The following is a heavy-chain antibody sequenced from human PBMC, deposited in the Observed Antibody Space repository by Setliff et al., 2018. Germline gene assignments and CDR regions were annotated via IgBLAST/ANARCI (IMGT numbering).Heavy chain of an antibody. V-gene: IGHV4-39*07. Sequence: ETLSLTCTVSGGSISSSSYYWSWIRQPPGKGLEWIGEINHSGSTNYNPSLKSRVTISVDTSKNQFSLKLSSVTAADTAVYYCARRYNFWSGYFDYWGQGTLVTVSS. CDR3: ARRYNFWSGYFDY. CDR2: INHSGST. J-gene: IGHJ4*02. D-gene: IGHD3-3*01. CDR1: GGSISSSSYY.